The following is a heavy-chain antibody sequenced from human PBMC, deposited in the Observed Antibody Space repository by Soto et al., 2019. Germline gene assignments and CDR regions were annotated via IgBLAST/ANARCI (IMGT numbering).Heavy chain of an antibody. CDR3: AIFYYVILTGPPSTYYGMDG. J-gene: IGHJ6*02. Sequence: ASVKVSCKASGYTFTGYYMHWVRQAPGQGLEWMGWINPNSGGTNYAQKFQGWVTMTRDTSISTAYMELSRLRSDDTAVYYCAIFYYVILTGPPSTYYGMDGWDRGTTVSVAS. D-gene: IGHD3-9*01. CDR1: GYTFTGYY. CDR2: INPNSGGT. V-gene: IGHV1-2*04.